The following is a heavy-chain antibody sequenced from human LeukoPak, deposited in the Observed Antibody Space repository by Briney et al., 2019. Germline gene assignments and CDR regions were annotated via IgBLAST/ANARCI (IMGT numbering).Heavy chain of an antibody. J-gene: IGHJ3*02. V-gene: IGHV1-2*02. D-gene: IGHD3-22*01. Sequence: ASVKVSCKASGYTFICYYMHWVRQAPGQGLEWMGRIDPDSGGTSYAQKFQGRVTMTRDTSISTAYMELSRPRSDDTAVYYCAREYYDSSGRKHAFDIWGQGTMVTVSS. CDR3: AREYYDSSGRKHAFDI. CDR1: GYTFICYY. CDR2: IDPDSGGT.